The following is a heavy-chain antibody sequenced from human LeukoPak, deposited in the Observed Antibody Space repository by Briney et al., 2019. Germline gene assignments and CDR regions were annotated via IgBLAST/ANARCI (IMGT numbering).Heavy chain of an antibody. J-gene: IGHJ3*02. CDR2: INHSGST. CDR3: ARGGVIDAFDI. D-gene: IGHD3-10*01. Sequence: SETLSLTCAVYGGSFSGYYWSWIRQPPGKGLEWIGEINHSGSTNYNPSLKSRVTISVDTSKNQFSLKLSSVTAADTAAYYCARGGVIDAFDIWGQGTMVTVSS. V-gene: IGHV4-34*01. CDR1: GGSFSGYY.